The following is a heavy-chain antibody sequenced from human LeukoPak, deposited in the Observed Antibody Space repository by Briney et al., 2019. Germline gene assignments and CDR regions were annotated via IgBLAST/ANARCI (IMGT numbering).Heavy chain of an antibody. CDR3: ARQNSGYVN. J-gene: IGHJ4*02. CDR2: IYPSDSDT. CDR1: GYSFTIYW. Sequence: PGESLKISCQGSGYSFTIYWIACVRQMPGKGLEWMGIIYPSDSDTTYSPSFQGQVTISADKSISTAYLQWSSLKASDTAMYYCARQNSGYVNWGQGTLVTVSS. D-gene: IGHD5-12*01. V-gene: IGHV5-51*01.